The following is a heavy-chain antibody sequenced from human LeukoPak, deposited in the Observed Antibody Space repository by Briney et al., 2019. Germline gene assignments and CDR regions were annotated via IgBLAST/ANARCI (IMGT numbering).Heavy chain of an antibody. CDR2: IFYSGST. CDR3: ARIRGYSSGWYGDY. V-gene: IGHV4-39*01. D-gene: IGHD6-19*01. CDR1: GGSISTTNYY. Sequence: PSETLSLTCFVSGGSISTTNYYWGWIRQPPGKGLEWIGNIFYSGSTYYNPSLKSRVTISVDTSKNQFSLKLSSVTAADTAVYYCARIRGYSSGWYGDYWGQGTLVTVSS. J-gene: IGHJ4*02.